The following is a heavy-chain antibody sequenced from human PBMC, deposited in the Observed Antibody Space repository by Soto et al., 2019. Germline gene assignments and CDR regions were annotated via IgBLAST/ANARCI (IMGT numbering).Heavy chain of an antibody. Sequence: PGGSLRLSCAASGFTFSSYGMHWVRQAPGKGLEWVAVIWYDGSNKYYADSVKGRLTISRDNSKNTLYLQMNSLRAEDTAVYYCARDGTESGSQLDYWGQGTLVTVSS. CDR2: IWYDGSNK. V-gene: IGHV3-33*01. D-gene: IGHD1-26*01. CDR1: GFTFSSYG. CDR3: ARDGTESGSQLDY. J-gene: IGHJ4*02.